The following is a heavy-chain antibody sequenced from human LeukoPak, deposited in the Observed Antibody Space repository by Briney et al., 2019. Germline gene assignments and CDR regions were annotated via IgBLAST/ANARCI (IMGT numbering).Heavy chain of an antibody. CDR1: GGSFSGYS. D-gene: IGHD6-13*01. CDR2: IHRSGTT. CDR3: ARGRYSSSWDYFDY. J-gene: IGHJ4*02. Sequence: SETLSLTCAVHGGSFSGYSWNWIRQSPGKGLEWIGEIHRSGTTNYNESLKSRVSMSIDTSKNQFSLKLSSVTAADTAVYYCARGRYSSSWDYFDYWGQGTLVTVSS. V-gene: IGHV4-34*01.